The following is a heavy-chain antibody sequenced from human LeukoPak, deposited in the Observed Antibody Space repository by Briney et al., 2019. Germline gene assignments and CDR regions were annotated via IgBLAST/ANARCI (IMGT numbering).Heavy chain of an antibody. CDR1: GFTFSLYY. CDR2: INQDGSKI. CDR3: ARDVGYIDHVVESVYFDY. V-gene: IGHV3-7*04. D-gene: IGHD2-15*01. Sequence: GGSLRLSCAASGFTFSLYYMSWVRQAPGKGLEWVANINQDGSKIYYVDSVKGRFTISKDNAKNSLYLQMNSLRAEDTAVYYCARDVGYIDHVVESVYFDYWGQGSLVTVSS. J-gene: IGHJ4*02.